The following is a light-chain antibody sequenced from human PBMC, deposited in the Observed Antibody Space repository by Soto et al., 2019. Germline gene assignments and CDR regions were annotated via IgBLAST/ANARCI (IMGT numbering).Light chain of an antibody. V-gene: IGKV3-15*01. J-gene: IGKJ5*01. CDR2: GAS. CDR3: QQYNNWLPIT. Sequence: MVLTQSAATLCVSPGERATLSCRASQSVSSNLAWYQQKPGQAPRLLIYGASTRATGIPARFSGSGSGTEFTLTISSLQSEDFAVYYCQQYNNWLPITFGQGTRLEIK. CDR1: QSVSSN.